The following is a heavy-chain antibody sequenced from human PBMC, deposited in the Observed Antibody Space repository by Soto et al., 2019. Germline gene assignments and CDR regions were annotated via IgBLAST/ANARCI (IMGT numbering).Heavy chain of an antibody. Sequence: GGSLRLSCAASGFTFSSYAMHWVRQAPGKGLEWVAVISYDGSNKYYADSVKGRFTISRDNSKNTLYLQMNSLRAEDTAVYYCARDSYYDSSGYPYFDYWGQGTLVTVSS. D-gene: IGHD3-22*01. CDR2: ISYDGSNK. CDR1: GFTFSSYA. CDR3: ARDSYYDSSGYPYFDY. V-gene: IGHV3-30-3*01. J-gene: IGHJ4*02.